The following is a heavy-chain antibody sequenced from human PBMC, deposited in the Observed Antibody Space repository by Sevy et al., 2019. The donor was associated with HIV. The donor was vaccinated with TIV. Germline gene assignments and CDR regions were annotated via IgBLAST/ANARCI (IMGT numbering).Heavy chain of an antibody. J-gene: IGHJ5*02. D-gene: IGHD3-16*01. CDR2: RFYSGGA. V-gene: IGHV4-39*01. Sequence: SETLSLTCNVSGGSISSSRHYWGWIRQSPGKSLEWIGSRFYSGGAYYNPSLQSRVTMSVDTSKNQFSLNVNSVTAADTAVYDCERHPLGNWFDLWGQGILVTVSS. CDR3: ERHPLGNWFDL. CDR1: GGSISSSRHY.